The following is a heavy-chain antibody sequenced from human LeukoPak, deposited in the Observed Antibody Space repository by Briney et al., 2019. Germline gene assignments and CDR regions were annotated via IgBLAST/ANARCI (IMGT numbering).Heavy chain of an antibody. CDR1: GFILSDYN. J-gene: IGHJ4*02. CDR3: TRDVSATARAYDY. Sequence: GGSLRLSCAASGFILSDYNMNWVRQAPGKGLEWVSFIAISGTYITYADSVKGRFTISRENAKNSLYLQMNSLRAEDTVVYYCTRDVSATARAYDYWGQGTLVTVSS. D-gene: IGHD1-26*01. V-gene: IGHV3-21*01. CDR2: IAISGTYI.